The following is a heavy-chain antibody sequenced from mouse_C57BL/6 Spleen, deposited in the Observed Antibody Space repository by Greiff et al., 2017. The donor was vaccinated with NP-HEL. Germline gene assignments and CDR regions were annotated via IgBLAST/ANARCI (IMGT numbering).Heavy chain of an antibody. CDR1: GYTFTSYW. J-gene: IGHJ1*03. CDR3: AGGAYDPYWYFDV. V-gene: IGHV1-52*01. D-gene: IGHD2-3*01. CDR2: IDPSDSET. Sequence: VQLQQPGAELVRPGSSVKLSCKASGYTFTSYWMHWVKQRPIQGLEWIGNIDPSDSETHYNQKFKDKATLTVDKSSSTAYMQLSSLTSEDSAVYYCAGGAYDPYWYFDVWGTGTTVTVSS.